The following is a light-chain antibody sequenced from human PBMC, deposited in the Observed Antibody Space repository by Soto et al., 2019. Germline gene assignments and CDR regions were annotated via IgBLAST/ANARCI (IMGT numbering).Light chain of an antibody. CDR1: QSVSRN. J-gene: IGKJ5*01. Sequence: EIVMTQSPATLSVSPGERVTLFCRASQSVSRNLAWHQQKPGQAPRLLIYGVSTRATGVPARFSGSGSGTDFTLTISRLEPEDFAVYYCQQYGSSSITFGQGTRLEIK. CDR3: QQYGSSSIT. CDR2: GVS. V-gene: IGKV3-20*01.